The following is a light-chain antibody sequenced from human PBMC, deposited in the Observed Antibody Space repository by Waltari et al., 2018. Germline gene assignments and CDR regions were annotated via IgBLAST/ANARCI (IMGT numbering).Light chain of an antibody. CDR3: QSYDSSLSGPVV. Sequence: QSVLTQPPSVSGAPGQRVTIPCPGSSSKIGAGYDVHWYQQLPGTAPKLLIYGNSNRPSGVPDRFSGSKSGTSASLAITGLQAEDEADYYCQSYDSSLSGPVVFGGGTKLTVL. CDR2: GNS. CDR1: SSKIGAGYD. J-gene: IGLJ2*01. V-gene: IGLV1-40*01.